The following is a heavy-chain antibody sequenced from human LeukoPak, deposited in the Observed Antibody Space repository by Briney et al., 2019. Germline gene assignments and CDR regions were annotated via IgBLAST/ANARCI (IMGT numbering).Heavy chain of an antibody. CDR3: ARGEMITFGGVIVISTFDI. V-gene: IGHV1-2*02. Sequence: GASVKVSCKASGYTFTGYYMHWVRQAPGQGLEWMGWINPNSGGTNYAQEFQGRVTMTRDTSISTAYMELSRLTSDDTVVYYCARGEMITFGGVIVISTFDIWGQGTMVTVSS. J-gene: IGHJ3*02. D-gene: IGHD3-16*02. CDR1: GYTFTGYY. CDR2: INPNSGGT.